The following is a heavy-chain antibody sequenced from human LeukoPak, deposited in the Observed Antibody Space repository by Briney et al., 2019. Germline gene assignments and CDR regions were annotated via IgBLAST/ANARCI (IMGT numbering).Heavy chain of an antibody. Sequence: SETLSLTCTVSGGSISSSSYYWGWIRQPPGKGLEWIGSIYYSGSTYYNPSLKSRVTISVDTSKNQFSLKLSSVTAADTAVYYCARREYLPHIDYWGQGTLVTVSS. J-gene: IGHJ4*02. CDR1: GGSISSSSYY. CDR2: IYYSGST. D-gene: IGHD2-2*01. CDR3: ARREYLPHIDY. V-gene: IGHV4-39*01.